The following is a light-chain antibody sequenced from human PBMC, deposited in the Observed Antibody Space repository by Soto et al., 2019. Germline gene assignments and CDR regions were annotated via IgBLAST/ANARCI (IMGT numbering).Light chain of an antibody. J-gene: IGLJ1*01. V-gene: IGLV2-14*01. CDR1: NSDVGGYNY. CDR3: SSYTRSSTYV. CDR2: EVT. Sequence: QSVLTQPASVSGSPGQSITISCTGTNSDVGGYNYVSWYQQHPGKAPKLMIYEVTNRPSGVSNRFSGSKSGNTASLTISGLQAEDEADYYCSSYTRSSTYVFGTGTKVTVL.